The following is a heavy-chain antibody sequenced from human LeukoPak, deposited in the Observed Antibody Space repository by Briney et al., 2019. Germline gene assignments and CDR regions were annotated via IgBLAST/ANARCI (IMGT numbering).Heavy chain of an antibody. CDR2: IYHSGST. J-gene: IGHJ5*02. V-gene: IGHV4-38-2*02. CDR3: ARDLGDYSNYGFDP. CDR1: GYSISSGYY. Sequence: SETLSLTCTVSGYSISSGYYWGWIRQPPGKGLEWIGSIYHSGSTYYNPSLKSRVTISVDTSKNQFSLKLSSVTAADTAVYYCARDLGDYSNYGFDPWGQGTLVTVSS. D-gene: IGHD4-11*01.